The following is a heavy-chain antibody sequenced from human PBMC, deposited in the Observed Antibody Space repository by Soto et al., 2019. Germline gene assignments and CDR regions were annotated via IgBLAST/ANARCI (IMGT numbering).Heavy chain of an antibody. CDR3: AHRGRGYSYRFKYYYYGMDV. CDR1: GFSLSTSGVG. J-gene: IGHJ6*02. V-gene: IGHV2-5*01. CDR2: IYWNDDK. D-gene: IGHD5-18*01. Sequence: SGPTLVNPTQTLTLTCTFSGFSLSTSGVGVGWIRQPPGKALEWLALIYWNDDKRYSPSLKSRLTITKDTSKNQVVLTMTNMDPVDTATYYCAHRGRGYSYRFKYYYYGMDVWGQGTTVTVSS.